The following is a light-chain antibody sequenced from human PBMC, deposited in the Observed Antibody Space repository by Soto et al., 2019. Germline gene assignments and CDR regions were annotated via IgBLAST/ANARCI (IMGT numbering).Light chain of an antibody. CDR2: DVA. Sequence: DIQMTQSPSTLSASVGDRVTITCRASQSIDRWLAWYQQRPGRAPKLLIYDVANLATGVPSRFSGSGSETEFTLPMNSLQPDDFAIYYCQQYNSYPLTFGGGTKVEIK. J-gene: IGKJ4*01. V-gene: IGKV1-5*01. CDR1: QSIDRW. CDR3: QQYNSYPLT.